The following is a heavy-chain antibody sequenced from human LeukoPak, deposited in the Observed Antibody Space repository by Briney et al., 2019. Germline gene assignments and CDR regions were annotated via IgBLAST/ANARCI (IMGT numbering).Heavy chain of an antibody. D-gene: IGHD1-26*01. CDR1: GYSFTSYW. V-gene: IGHV5-51*01. CDR3: ARHHSGSYYYDWYFDL. J-gene: IGHJ2*01. CDR2: IYPGDSDT. Sequence: GEALKISCKGSGYSFTSYWIGWVRQMPGKGLEWMGIIYPGDSDTRYSPSFQGQVTISADKSISTAYLQWSSQKASDTAMYYCARHHSGSYYYDWYFDLWGRGTLVTVSS.